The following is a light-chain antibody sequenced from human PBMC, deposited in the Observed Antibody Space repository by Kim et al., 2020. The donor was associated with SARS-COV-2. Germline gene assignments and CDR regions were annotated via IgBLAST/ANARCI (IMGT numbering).Light chain of an antibody. J-gene: IGKJ2*01. CDR1: QSVRNNNY. Sequence: PGESGTLSCRASQSVRNNNYLAWYQQKPGQAPRLLIYGASYRATGVPDRFSGSGSGTDFSLTISRLEPEDFAVYYCQQYGNTPYTFGQGTKLEI. V-gene: IGKV3-20*01. CDR3: QQYGNTPYT. CDR2: GAS.